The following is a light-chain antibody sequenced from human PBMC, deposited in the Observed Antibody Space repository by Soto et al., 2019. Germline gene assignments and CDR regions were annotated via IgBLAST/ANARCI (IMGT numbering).Light chain of an antibody. CDR1: SEDIGAYDY. Sequence: QSVLTQPASVSASPGQSIFISCTGTSEDIGAYDYVSWYQQHPGKAPKLILYAVNDRPSGVSSRFSGSKSGNTASLTISGVQPDDEADYYCSSYRSSDTPEVFGTGTKVTVL. CDR3: SSYRSSDTPEV. CDR2: AVN. V-gene: IGLV2-14*01. J-gene: IGLJ1*01.